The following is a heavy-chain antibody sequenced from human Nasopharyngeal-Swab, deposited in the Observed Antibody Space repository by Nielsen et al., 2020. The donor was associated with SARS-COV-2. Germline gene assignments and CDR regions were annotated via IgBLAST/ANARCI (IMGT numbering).Heavy chain of an antibody. Sequence: GESLKISCAASGFTFSSYAMHWVRQAPGKGLEWVAVISYDGSNKYYAASVKGRFTISRDNSMNTLYLQMNSLRAEDTAVYYCARDQVDTAMVFFSYYYYYGMDVWGQGTTVTVSS. CDR3: ARDQVDTAMVFFSYYYYYGMDV. CDR1: GFTFSSYA. D-gene: IGHD5-18*01. CDR2: ISYDGSNK. J-gene: IGHJ6*02. V-gene: IGHV3-30-3*01.